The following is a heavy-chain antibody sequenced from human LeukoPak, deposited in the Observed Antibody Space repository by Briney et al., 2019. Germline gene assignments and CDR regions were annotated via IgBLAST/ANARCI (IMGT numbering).Heavy chain of an antibody. J-gene: IGHJ4*02. V-gene: IGHV1-69*04. Sequence: SVKVSCKASGGTFSSYAISWVRQAPGQGLEWMGRIIPILGIANYAQKFQGRVTITADKSTSTAYMELSSLRSEDTAVYYCARDPLDYYDSSGYPYYFDYWGQGTLVTVSS. CDR1: GGTFSSYA. D-gene: IGHD3-22*01. CDR3: ARDPLDYYDSSGYPYYFDY. CDR2: IIPILGIA.